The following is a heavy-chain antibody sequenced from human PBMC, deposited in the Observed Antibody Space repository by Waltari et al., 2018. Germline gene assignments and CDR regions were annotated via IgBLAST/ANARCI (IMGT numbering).Heavy chain of an antibody. Sequence: QVQLVQSGAEVKKPGSSVKVSCKASGGTFSSYAISWVRQAPGQGLEWMGGIIPILGIANYAQKFQGRVMITADKSTSTAYMELSSLRSEDTAVYYCARGTYYDFYYGMDVWGQGTTVTVSS. CDR2: IIPILGIA. CDR3: ARGTYYDFYYGMDV. V-gene: IGHV1-69*10. J-gene: IGHJ6*02. CDR1: GGTFSSYA. D-gene: IGHD3-10*01.